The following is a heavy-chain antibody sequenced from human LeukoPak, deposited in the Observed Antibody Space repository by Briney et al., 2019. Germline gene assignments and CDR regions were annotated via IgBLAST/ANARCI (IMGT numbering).Heavy chain of an antibody. CDR1: GFTSSSYA. CDR3: AKDDGRNWVEILLTFDY. D-gene: IGHD7-27*01. J-gene: IGHJ4*02. Sequence: GGSLRLSCAASGFTSSSYAMSWVRQAPGKGLEWVSAISGSGGSTYYADSVKGRFTIPRDNSKNTLYLQMNSLRAEDTAVYYCAKDDGRNWVEILLTFDYWGQGTLVTVSS. CDR2: ISGSGGST. V-gene: IGHV3-23*01.